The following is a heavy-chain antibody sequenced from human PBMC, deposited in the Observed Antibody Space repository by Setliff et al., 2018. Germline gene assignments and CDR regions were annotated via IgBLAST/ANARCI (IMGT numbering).Heavy chain of an antibody. CDR1: GFTFTSAV. D-gene: IGHD2-2*01. CDR2: ILFDGRNK. Sequence: PGGSLRLSCTASGFTFTSAVMTWVRQAPGKGLEWVAGILFDGRNKNYADSVKGRFAVSRDNSRNTVYIQMDSLKYDDTATYYCARDISYYFGNWGQGTLVTVSS. CDR3: ARDISYYFGN. J-gene: IGHJ4*02. V-gene: IGHV3-30*09.